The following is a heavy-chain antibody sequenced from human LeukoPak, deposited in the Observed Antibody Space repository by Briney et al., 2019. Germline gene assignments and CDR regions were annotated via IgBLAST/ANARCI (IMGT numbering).Heavy chain of an antibody. CDR2: ISSSGSTI. J-gene: IGHJ4*02. V-gene: IGHV3-21*04. D-gene: IGHD3-10*01. CDR3: ARDPKWFGELLDY. CDR1: GFTFSSYA. Sequence: GGSLRLSCAASGFTFSSYAMSWVRQAPGKGLEWVSAISSSGSTIYYADSVKGRFTISRDNAKNSLYLQMNSLRAEDTAVYYCARDPKWFGELLDYWGQGTLVTVSS.